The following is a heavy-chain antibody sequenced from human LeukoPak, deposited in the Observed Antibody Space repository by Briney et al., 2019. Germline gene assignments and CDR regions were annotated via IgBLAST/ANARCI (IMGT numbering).Heavy chain of an antibody. Sequence: ASVKVSCKASGYTFTSYGISWVRQAPGQGLEWMGWISAYNGNTNYAQKLQGRVTMTTDTSTSTAYMELRSLRSDDTAVYYCARASSPLGFRELKRWFDPWGQGTLVTVSS. CDR3: ARASSPLGFRELKRWFDP. V-gene: IGHV1-18*01. D-gene: IGHD3-10*01. J-gene: IGHJ5*02. CDR1: GYTFTSYG. CDR2: ISAYNGNT.